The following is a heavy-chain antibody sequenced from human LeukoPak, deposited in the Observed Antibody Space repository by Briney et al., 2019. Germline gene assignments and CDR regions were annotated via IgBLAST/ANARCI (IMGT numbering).Heavy chain of an antibody. J-gene: IGHJ4*02. CDR3: AKDRGLEWLLAHAPQGNSDY. CDR1: GFTFSSYA. V-gene: IGHV3-23*01. D-gene: IGHD3-3*01. CDR2: ISGSGGST. Sequence: GGSLRLSCAASGFTFSSYAMSWVRQAPGKGLEWVSAISGSGGSTYYADSVKGRFTISRDNSKNTLYLQMNSLRAEDTAVYYCAKDRGLEWLLAHAPQGNSDYWGQGTLVTVSS.